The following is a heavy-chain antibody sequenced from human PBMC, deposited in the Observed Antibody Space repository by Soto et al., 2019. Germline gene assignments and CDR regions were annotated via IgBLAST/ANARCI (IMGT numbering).Heavy chain of an antibody. CDR1: GFTFSSYG. Sequence: QVQLVESGGGVVQPGRSLRLSCAASGFTFSSYGMHWVRQAPGKGLEWVAVISYDGSNKYYADSVKGRFTISRDNSKNTLYMQMNSLRAEDTAVYYCAKDLGFGESKYYFDYWGQGTLVTVSS. CDR3: AKDLGFGESKYYFDY. D-gene: IGHD3-10*01. V-gene: IGHV3-30*18. CDR2: ISYDGSNK. J-gene: IGHJ4*02.